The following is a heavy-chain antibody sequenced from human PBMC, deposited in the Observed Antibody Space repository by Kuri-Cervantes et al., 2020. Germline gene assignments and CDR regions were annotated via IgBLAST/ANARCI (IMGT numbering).Heavy chain of an antibody. D-gene: IGHD2-15*01. V-gene: IGHV1-46*01. J-gene: IGHJ4*02. CDR1: GHTFTSYY. Sequence: ASVKVSCKASGHTFTSYYMHWVRQAPGQGLEWMGIINPSGGSTSYAQKFQGRVTMTRDTSTSTVYMELSSLRSEDTAVYYCARSEMVAATLLDYWGQGTLVTSPQ. CDR2: INPSGGST. CDR3: ARSEMVAATLLDY.